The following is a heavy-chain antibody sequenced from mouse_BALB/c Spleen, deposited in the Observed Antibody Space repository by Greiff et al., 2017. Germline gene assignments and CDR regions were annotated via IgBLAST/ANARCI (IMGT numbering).Heavy chain of an antibody. D-gene: IGHD2-4*01. CDR2: IWAGGST. J-gene: IGHJ3*01. V-gene: IGHV2-9*02. Sequence: VMLVESGPGLVAPSQSLSITCTVSGFSLTSYGVHWVRQPPEKGLEWLGVIWAGGSTNYNSALMSRLSISKDNSKSQVFLKMNSLQTDDTAMYYCATDMITTTVFAYWGQGTLVTVSA. CDR1: GFSLTSYG. CDR3: ATDMITTTVFAY.